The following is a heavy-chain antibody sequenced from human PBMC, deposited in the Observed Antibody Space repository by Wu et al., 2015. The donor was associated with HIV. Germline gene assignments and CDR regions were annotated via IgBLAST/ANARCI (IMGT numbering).Heavy chain of an antibody. CDR1: GYTSTGHY. CDR2: MNPNSGGT. CDR3: ARSSITIFGYYGMDV. D-gene: IGHD3-10*02. V-gene: IGHV1-2*02. Sequence: QVQLVQSGAEVKKPGASVKVSCKASGYTSTGHYTHWVRQAPGQRPEWMGWMNPNSGGTTYAPKFQGRVTMTRDTSTSTAYLELSSLRSDDTAVYYCARSSITIFGYYGMDVWGQGTTVTVSS. J-gene: IGHJ6*02.